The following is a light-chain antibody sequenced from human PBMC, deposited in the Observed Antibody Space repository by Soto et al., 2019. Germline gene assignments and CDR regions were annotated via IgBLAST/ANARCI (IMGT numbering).Light chain of an antibody. CDR3: QQLSYYPRT. J-gene: IGKJ2*01. V-gene: IGKV1-9*01. CDR1: RDVSSY. CDR2: AAS. Sequence: IQMTQSPSSLSATVGDRVTITCRASRDVSSYLVWYQQKPGKAPELLIYAASTLQSGVPLRFSGSGSGTESTLTISSLQPEDFATYYCQQLSYYPRTFGQGTKLEI.